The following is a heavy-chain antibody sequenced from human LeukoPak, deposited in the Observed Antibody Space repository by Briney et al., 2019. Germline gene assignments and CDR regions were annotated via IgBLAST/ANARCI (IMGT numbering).Heavy chain of an antibody. D-gene: IGHD6-25*01. CDR3: AKGRIAADY. V-gene: IGHV3-9*01. CDR1: GFTFSSYW. J-gene: IGHJ4*02. CDR2: ISWNSGSI. Sequence: PGGSLRLSCAASGFTFSSYWMHWVRQAPGKGLEWVSGISWNSGSIGYADSVKGRFTISRDNAKNSLYLQMNSLRAEDTALYYCAKGRIAADYWGQGTLVTVSS.